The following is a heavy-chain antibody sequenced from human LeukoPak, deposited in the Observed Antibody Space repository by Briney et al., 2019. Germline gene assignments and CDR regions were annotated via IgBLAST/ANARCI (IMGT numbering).Heavy chain of an antibody. Sequence: PSETLSLTCTVSGGSISSYYWSWIRQPPGKGLEWIGYIYYSGSTNYNPSLKSRVTISVDTSKNQFSLKLSSVTAADTAVYYCARQPGYSSSWSHGNWFDPWGQGTLVTVSS. J-gene: IGHJ5*02. CDR1: GGSISSYY. D-gene: IGHD6-13*01. V-gene: IGHV4-59*08. CDR2: IYYSGST. CDR3: ARQPGYSSSWSHGNWFDP.